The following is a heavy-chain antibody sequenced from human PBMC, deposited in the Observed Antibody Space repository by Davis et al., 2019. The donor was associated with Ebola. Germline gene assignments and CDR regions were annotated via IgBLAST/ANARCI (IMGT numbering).Heavy chain of an antibody. V-gene: IGHV3-21*04. J-gene: IGHJ6*04. Sequence: GESLKISCAASGFTFSSYSMNWVRQAPGKGMEWVSSISSSSSYLYYADSVKCRFTISRDNEKKLLYLQMNSLRAEDTAVYYCAKSGLSFGVVKYHYGIDVWGKGTTVTVSS. CDR3: AKSGLSFGVVKYHYGIDV. CDR2: ISSSSSYL. CDR1: GFTFSSYS. D-gene: IGHD3-3*01.